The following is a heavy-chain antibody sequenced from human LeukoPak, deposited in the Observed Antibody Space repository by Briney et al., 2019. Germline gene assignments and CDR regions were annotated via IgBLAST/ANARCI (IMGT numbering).Heavy chain of an antibody. CDR2: IYISGNT. CDR1: GGSITSDSLY. CDR3: AREDFERDFDI. Sequence: SQTLSLTCTVSGGSITSDSLYWTWIRQPAGKGLERIGRIYISGNTNYNPSLKSRVTISVDKSKNQFSLKLSSVTAADTAVYYCAREDFERDFDIWGQGTMVTVSS. V-gene: IGHV4-61*02. J-gene: IGHJ3*02.